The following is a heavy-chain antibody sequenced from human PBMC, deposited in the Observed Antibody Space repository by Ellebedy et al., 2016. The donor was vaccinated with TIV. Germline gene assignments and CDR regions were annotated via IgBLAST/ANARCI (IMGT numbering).Heavy chain of an antibody. CDR1: GYIFTGYY. Sequence: ASVKVSCXASGYIFTGYYMHWVRQAPGQGLEWMGWINPNSGGTNYAQKFQGWVTMTRDTSISTAYMELSRLRSDDTAVYYCARDRLPYDSSGYYDDNYYGMDVWGQGTTVTVSS. D-gene: IGHD3-22*01. CDR3: ARDRLPYDSSGYYDDNYYGMDV. J-gene: IGHJ6*02. CDR2: INPNSGGT. V-gene: IGHV1-2*04.